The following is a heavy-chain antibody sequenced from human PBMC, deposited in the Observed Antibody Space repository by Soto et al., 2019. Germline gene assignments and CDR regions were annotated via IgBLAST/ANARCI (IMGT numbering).Heavy chain of an antibody. CDR3: ARDGPSYYDFWSGYPNWFDP. CDR2: IKQDGSEK. J-gene: IGHJ5*02. Sequence: GGSLRLSCAASGFTFSSYWMSWVRQAPGKGLEWVANIKQDGSEKYYVDSVKGRFTISRDNAKNSLYLQMNSLRAEDTAVYYCARDGPSYYDFWSGYPNWFDPWGQGTLVTVSS. V-gene: IGHV3-7*03. CDR1: GFTFSSYW. D-gene: IGHD3-3*01.